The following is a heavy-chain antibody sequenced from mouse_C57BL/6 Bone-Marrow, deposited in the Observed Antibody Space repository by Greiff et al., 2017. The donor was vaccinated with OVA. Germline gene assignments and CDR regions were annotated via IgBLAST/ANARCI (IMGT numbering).Heavy chain of an antibody. D-gene: IGHD2-3*01. CDR2: IDPSDSYT. J-gene: IGHJ3*01. V-gene: IGHV1-50*01. CDR3: ARAPSFYDGASFAY. CDR1: GYTFTSYW. Sequence: QVHVKQPGAELVKPGASVKLSCKASGYTFTSYWMQWVKQRPGQGLEWIGEIDPSDSYTNYNQKFKGKATLTVDTSSSTAYMQLSSLTSEDSAVYYCARAPSFYDGASFAYWGQGTLVTVSA.